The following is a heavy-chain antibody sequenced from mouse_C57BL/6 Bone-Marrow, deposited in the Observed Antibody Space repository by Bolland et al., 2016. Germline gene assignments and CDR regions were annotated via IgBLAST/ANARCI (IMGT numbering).Heavy chain of an antibody. D-gene: IGHD1-1*02. CDR2: ISYSAST. Sequence: ISYSASTYYNPSLKSRISITRDTSKNQYYLQLNSVTTEDTATYYCARPLWNYAMDYWGQGTS. J-gene: IGHJ4*01. CDR3: ARPLWNYAMDY. V-gene: IGHV3-8*01.